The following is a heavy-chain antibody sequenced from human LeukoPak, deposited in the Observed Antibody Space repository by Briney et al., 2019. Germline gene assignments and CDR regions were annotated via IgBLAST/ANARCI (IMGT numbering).Heavy chain of an antibody. CDR2: IYTSGST. D-gene: IGHD2-2*01. J-gene: IGHJ5*02. V-gene: IGHV4-61*02. Sequence: SETLSLTCTVSGGSISSGSYYWSWIRQPAGKGLEWIGRIYTSGSTNYNPSLKSRVTISVDTSKNQFSLKLSSVTAADTAVYYCARRPVSTLRWIDPWGQGTLVTVSS. CDR3: ARRPVSTLRWIDP. CDR1: GGSISSGSYY.